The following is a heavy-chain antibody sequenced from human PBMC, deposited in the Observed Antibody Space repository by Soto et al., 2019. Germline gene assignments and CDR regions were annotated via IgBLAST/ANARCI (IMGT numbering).Heavy chain of an antibody. CDR3: ASAVILTATYYSYYGMDV. Sequence: ASVKVSCKASGYTFTSYGISWVRQAPGQGLEWMGWISAYNGNTNYAQKLQGRVTMTTDTSTSTAYMELRSLRSDDTAVYYCASAVILTATYYSYYGMDVWGQGTTVTVSS. CDR2: ISAYNGNT. J-gene: IGHJ6*02. CDR1: GYTFTSYG. V-gene: IGHV1-18*01. D-gene: IGHD3-9*01.